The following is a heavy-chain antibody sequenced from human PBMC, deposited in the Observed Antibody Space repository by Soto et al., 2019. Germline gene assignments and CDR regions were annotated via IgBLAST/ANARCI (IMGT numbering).Heavy chain of an antibody. CDR3: AREYTAWPLAYGLDV. Sequence: GGSLRLSCVGSGFTFSTYSINWVRQAPGKGLEWVSSISSRSDIYYADSVKGRFTISRDNAKNSVSLQMNNLRAEDTAVYYCAREYTAWPLAYGLDVWGQGTTVTVSS. J-gene: IGHJ6*02. CDR2: ISSRSDI. CDR1: GFTFSTYS. D-gene: IGHD2-2*02. V-gene: IGHV3-21*01.